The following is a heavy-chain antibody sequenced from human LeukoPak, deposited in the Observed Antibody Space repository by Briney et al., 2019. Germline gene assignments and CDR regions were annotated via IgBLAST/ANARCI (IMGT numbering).Heavy chain of an antibody. CDR2: IKQDGSET. V-gene: IGHV3-7*01. D-gene: IGHD3-3*01. Sequence: PGGSLRLSCAVSGFTFSTYWMSWVRQAPGKGLEWVANIKQDGSETYFVDSVKGRFTISRDNAKNSLYLQMNSLRAEDTAVYYCARDASLRGYYTWFDPWGQGTLVTVSS. CDR1: GFTFSTYW. CDR3: ARDASLRGYYTWFDP. J-gene: IGHJ5*02.